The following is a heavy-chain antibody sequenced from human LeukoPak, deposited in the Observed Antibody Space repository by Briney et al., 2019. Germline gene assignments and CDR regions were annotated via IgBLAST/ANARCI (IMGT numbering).Heavy chain of an antibody. Sequence: ASVKVSCKASGGTLSSYAINWVRQAPGQGLEWMGGIIPIFDTANYAQKFQGRVTITADKSTSTAYMELSSLRSEDTAVYYCARDRLSYCGGDCYSGLSFDLWGQGTMVTVSS. CDR1: GGTLSSYA. CDR2: IIPIFDTA. J-gene: IGHJ3*01. CDR3: ARDRLSYCGGDCYSGLSFDL. D-gene: IGHD2-21*02. V-gene: IGHV1-69*06.